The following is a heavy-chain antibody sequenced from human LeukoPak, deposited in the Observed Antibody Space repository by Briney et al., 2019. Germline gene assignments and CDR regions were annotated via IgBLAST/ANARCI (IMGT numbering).Heavy chain of an antibody. J-gene: IGHJ4*02. CDR3: ARADYYDSSGYFDY. CDR1: GFTFSSYS. D-gene: IGHD3-22*01. Sequence: GGSLRLSCAASGFTFSSYSMNWVRQAPGKGLEWVSSISSSSSYIYYADSVKGRFTISRDNAKNSLYLRVNSLRAEDTAVYYCARADYYDSSGYFDYWGQGTLVTVSS. CDR2: ISSSSSYI. V-gene: IGHV3-21*01.